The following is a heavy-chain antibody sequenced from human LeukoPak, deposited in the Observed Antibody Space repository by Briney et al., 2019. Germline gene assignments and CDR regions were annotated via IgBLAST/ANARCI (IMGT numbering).Heavy chain of an antibody. Sequence: PGGSLRLSCAASGFIFSRYEMNWVRQAPGKGLEWVSYINSDGGATYHTDSVKGRFTISRDNAKNTLYLQMNSLRAEDTAIYYCARDSEYCTGGTCRLDYWGQGTLVTVSS. J-gene: IGHJ4*02. D-gene: IGHD2-15*01. V-gene: IGHV3-48*03. CDR3: ARDSEYCTGGTCRLDY. CDR1: GFIFSRYE. CDR2: INSDGGAT.